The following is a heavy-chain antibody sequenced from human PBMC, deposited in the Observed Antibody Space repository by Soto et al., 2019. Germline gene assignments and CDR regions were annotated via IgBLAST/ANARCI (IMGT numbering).Heavy chain of an antibody. Sequence: GASVKVSCKASGGTFSSYAISWVRQAPGQGLEWMGGIIPIFGTANYAQKFQGRVTITADESTSTAYMELSSLRSEDTAVYYCARDWYYYDSSGYYDYWGQGTLVTVSS. V-gene: IGHV1-69*13. CDR3: ARDWYYYDSSGYYDY. CDR2: IIPIFGTA. J-gene: IGHJ4*02. CDR1: GGTFSSYA. D-gene: IGHD3-22*01.